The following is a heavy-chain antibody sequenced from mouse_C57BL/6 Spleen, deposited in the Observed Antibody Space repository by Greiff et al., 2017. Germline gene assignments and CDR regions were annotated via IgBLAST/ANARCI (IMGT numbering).Heavy chain of an antibody. D-gene: IGHD4-1*02. V-gene: IGHV1-69*01. CDR3: ARSPQLGRRYYFDY. CDR2: LDPSDSYT. Sequence: QVQLQQPGAELVMPGASVKLSCKASGYTFTSYWMHWVKQRPGQGLEWIGELDPSDSYTNYNQKFKGKSTFTVDKSSSTAYMQLSSLTSEDSAVYYCARSPQLGRRYYFDYWGQGTTLTVSS. CDR1: GYTFTSYW. J-gene: IGHJ2*01.